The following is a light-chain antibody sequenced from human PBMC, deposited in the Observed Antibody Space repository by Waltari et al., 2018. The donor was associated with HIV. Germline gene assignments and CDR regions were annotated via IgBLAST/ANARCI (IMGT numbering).Light chain of an antibody. J-gene: IGLJ3*02. CDR1: RYFIGRYS. Sequence: QSVLTQPPSASGAPGQRVTISCSGSRYFIGRYSVTWYQQLPGAAPKLLIYINNQRPSGVPDRFSGSKSGTSASLAISGLQSDDEADYYCAIWDDSLNGWVFGGGTKLTVL. CDR2: INN. CDR3: AIWDDSLNGWV. V-gene: IGLV1-44*01.